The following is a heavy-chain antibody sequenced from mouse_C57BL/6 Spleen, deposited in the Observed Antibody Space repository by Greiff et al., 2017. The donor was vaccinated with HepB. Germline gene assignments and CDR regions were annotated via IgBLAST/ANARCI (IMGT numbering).Heavy chain of an antibody. V-gene: IGHV1-55*01. CDR3: AREPEDY. CDR2: IYPGSGST. Sequence: QVHVKQPGAELVKPGASVKMSCKASGYTFTSYWITWVKQRPGQGLEWIGDIYPGSGSTNYNEKFKSKATLTVDTSSSTAYMQLSSLTSEDSAVYYCAREPEDYWGQGTSVTVSS. J-gene: IGHJ4*01. CDR1: GYTFTSYW.